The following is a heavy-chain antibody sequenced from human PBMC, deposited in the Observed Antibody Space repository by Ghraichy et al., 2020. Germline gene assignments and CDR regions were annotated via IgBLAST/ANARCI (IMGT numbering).Heavy chain of an antibody. CDR2: ISGSGGST. CDR3: AKHDTYLDRGVIYHYCYGMDV. Sequence: GGSLRLSCAASGFTFSSCAMSWVRQAPGKGPEWVSAISGSGGSTYYADSEKGRFTISRENSKNTLSLQMNSLRAEATAVYYCAKHDTYLDRGVIYHYCYGMDVWGQETTVTVSS. V-gene: IGHV3-23*01. J-gene: IGHJ6*02. D-gene: IGHD3-10*01. CDR1: GFTFSSCA.